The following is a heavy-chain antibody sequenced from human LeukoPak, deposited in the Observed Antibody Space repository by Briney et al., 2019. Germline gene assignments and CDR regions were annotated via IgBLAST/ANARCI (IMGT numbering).Heavy chain of an antibody. CDR1: GGSISSSSYY. D-gene: IGHD3-10*01. V-gene: IGHV4-39*06. Sequence: KPSETLSLTCTVSGGSISSSSYYWGWIRQPPGKGLEWIGSIYYSGSTYYNPSLKSRVTISVDTSKNQFTLKLSSVTAADTAVYYCARGHMVREKSPYNWFDPWGQGTLVTVSS. J-gene: IGHJ5*02. CDR2: IYYSGST. CDR3: ARGHMVREKSPYNWFDP.